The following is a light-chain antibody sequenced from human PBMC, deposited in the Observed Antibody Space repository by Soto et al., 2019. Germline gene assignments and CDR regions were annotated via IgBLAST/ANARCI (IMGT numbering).Light chain of an antibody. V-gene: IGLV2-14*03. J-gene: IGLJ2*01. CDR1: SSDVGRYNY. CDR2: DVT. CDR3: SSYTISSTVV. Sequence: QSVLTQPASVSGSPGQSITISCTGTSSDVGRYNYVSWYQQHPGKAPKLMIYDVTNRRSGVSNRFSGSKSGNTASLTISGLQAEDEADYYCSSYTISSTVVFGGGTKLTVL.